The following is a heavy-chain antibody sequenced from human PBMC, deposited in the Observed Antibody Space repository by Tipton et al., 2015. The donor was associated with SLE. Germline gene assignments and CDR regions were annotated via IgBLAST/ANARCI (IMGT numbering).Heavy chain of an antibody. CDR1: GFTFSNYW. J-gene: IGHJ4*02. V-gene: IGHV3-7*03. D-gene: IGHD1-20*01. Sequence: SLRLSCAASGFTFSNYWMSWVRQAPGKGLEWVGNIKQDGSETQYVDSVKGRFTIARDNARNSLYLHMNSLRAEDTAVYYCAKGGYTWDYFDYWDQGTLVTVSS. CDR2: IKQDGSET. CDR3: AKGGYTWDYFDY.